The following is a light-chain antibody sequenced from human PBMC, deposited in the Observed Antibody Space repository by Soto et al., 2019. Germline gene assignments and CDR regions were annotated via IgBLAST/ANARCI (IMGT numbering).Light chain of an antibody. CDR3: QPGSRTPLT. Sequence: LTQAASALSASVGDRVTITCRASQSISSYLNWYQQKPGKAPKLLIYAASSLQSGVPSRFSGSGSGTDFTLTIRILQPEDFPTYYCQPGSRTPLTFGGGPRVNTK. J-gene: IGKJ4*01. CDR1: QSISSY. CDR2: AAS. V-gene: IGKV1-39*01.